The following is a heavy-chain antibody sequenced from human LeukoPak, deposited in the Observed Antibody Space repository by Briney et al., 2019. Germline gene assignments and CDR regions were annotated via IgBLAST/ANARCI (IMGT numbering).Heavy chain of an antibody. Sequence: SSETLSLTCAVYGGSFSGYYWSWIRQPPGKGLEWIGEINHSGSTNYNPSLKSRVTISVDTSKNQFSLKLSSVTAADTAVHYCARGGYSYGHDYWGQGTLVTVSS. J-gene: IGHJ4*02. CDR1: GGSFSGYY. V-gene: IGHV4-34*01. CDR2: INHSGST. D-gene: IGHD5-18*01. CDR3: ARGGYSYGHDY.